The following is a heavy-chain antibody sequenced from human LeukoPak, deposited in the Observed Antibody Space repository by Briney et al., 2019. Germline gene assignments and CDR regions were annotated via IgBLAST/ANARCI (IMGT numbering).Heavy chain of an antibody. V-gene: IGHV1-69*05. Sequence: GASVKVSCKASGYTFTSYGISWVRQAPGQGLEWMGGIIPIFGTANYAQKFQGRVTITTDESTSTAYMELSSLRSEDTAVYYCARGRGAPGLYYYYYYYMDVWGKGTTVTVSS. CDR2: IIPIFGTA. CDR3: ARGRGAPGLYYYYYYYMDV. D-gene: IGHD1-26*01. J-gene: IGHJ6*03. CDR1: GYTFTSYG.